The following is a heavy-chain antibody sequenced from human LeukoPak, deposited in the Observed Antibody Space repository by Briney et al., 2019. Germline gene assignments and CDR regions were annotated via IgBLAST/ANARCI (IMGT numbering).Heavy chain of an antibody. J-gene: IGHJ6*03. CDR3: ARETSRKGAHYMDG. Sequence: PSETLSLTCTVSGGSISSYYWSWIRQPPGKGREGMGYIYYSGSTNYNTSLKSRVTISLEPSKNQSPLTLSPATAADTARDFFARETSRKGAHYMDGWGKGTTVTISS. CDR2: IYYSGST. V-gene: IGHV4-59*13. D-gene: IGHD1-14*01. CDR1: GGSISSYY.